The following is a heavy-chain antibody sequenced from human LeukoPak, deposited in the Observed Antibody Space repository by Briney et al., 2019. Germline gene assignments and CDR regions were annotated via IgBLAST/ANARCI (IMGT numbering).Heavy chain of an antibody. CDR1: GYPFTTYW. CDR3: ARGLYYYDRSTYDDFDY. CDR2: VNPNDGAR. J-gene: IGHJ4*02. Sequence: ASVKVSCKASGYPFTTYWLHWVRQAPGQGLEWMGFVNPNDGARIYAQKFQGRITMTRDTSTNTVFMELSSLRSEDTAVYYCARGLYYYDRSTYDDFDYWGQGTLVTVSS. D-gene: IGHD3-22*01. V-gene: IGHV1-46*01.